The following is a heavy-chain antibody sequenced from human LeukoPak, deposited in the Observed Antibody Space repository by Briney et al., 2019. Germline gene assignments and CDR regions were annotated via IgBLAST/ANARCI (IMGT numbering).Heavy chain of an antibody. V-gene: IGHV4-59*08. D-gene: IGHD6-19*01. CDR1: GGSISSYY. CDR3: ARHHSSGWYGRGAYYSDY. CDR2: IYYSGST. J-gene: IGHJ4*02. Sequence: SETLSLTCTVSGGSISSYYWSWIRQPPGKGLEWIGYIYYSGSTNYNPSLKGRVTISVDTSKNQFSLKLSSVTAADTAVYYCARHHSSGWYGRGAYYSDYWGQGTLVTVSS.